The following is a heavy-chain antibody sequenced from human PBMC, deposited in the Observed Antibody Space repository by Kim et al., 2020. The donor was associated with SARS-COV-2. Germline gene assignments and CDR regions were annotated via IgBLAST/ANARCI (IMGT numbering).Heavy chain of an antibody. D-gene: IGHD6-6*01. Sequence: PSFQGQVTISADKSISTAYLQWSSLKASDTAMYYCARHARPLYSSSPFDYWGQGTLVTVSS. J-gene: IGHJ4*02. CDR3: ARHARPLYSSSPFDY. V-gene: IGHV5-51*01.